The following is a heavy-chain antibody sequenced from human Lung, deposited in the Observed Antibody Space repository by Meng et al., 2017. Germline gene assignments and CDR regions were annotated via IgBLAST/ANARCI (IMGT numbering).Heavy chain of an antibody. CDR2: ISSSST. J-gene: IGHJ4*02. CDR1: GFTFSSYS. V-gene: IGHV3-21*01. D-gene: IGHD2-15*01. CDR3: ARGRVVVAATPSDY. Sequence: EVQLVESGGGLVKPGGSLRLSCAASGFTFSSYSMNWVRQAPGKGLEWVSSISSSSTYADSEKGRFTISRDNAKNSLYLQMNSLRAEDTAVYYCARGRVVVAATPSDYWGQGTLVTVSS.